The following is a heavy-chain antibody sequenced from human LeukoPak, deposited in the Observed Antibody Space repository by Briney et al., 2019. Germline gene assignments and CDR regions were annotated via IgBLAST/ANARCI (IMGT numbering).Heavy chain of an antibody. J-gene: IGHJ5*02. CDR3: ARGGGGKYNWFDP. D-gene: IGHD3-16*01. CDR2: IHPGDSAT. CDR1: GYTFTSYW. Sequence: GESLKISCKGSGYTFTSYWIGWVRQMPGKGLEWMGIIHPGDSATRYSPSFQGQVTISADRSISTAYLQWSSLKASDTAMYYCARGGGGKYNWFDPWGQGTLVTVSS. V-gene: IGHV5-51*01.